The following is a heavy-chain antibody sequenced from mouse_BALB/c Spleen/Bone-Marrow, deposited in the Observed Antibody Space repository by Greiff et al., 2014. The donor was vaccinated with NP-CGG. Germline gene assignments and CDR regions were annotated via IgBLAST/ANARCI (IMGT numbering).Heavy chain of an antibody. CDR2: IYPGNSDT. J-gene: IGHJ1*01. D-gene: IGHD1-1*01. CDR1: GYSFTSYW. CDR3: ARVLRWCFDV. Sequence: EVQLQQSGTVLARPGASVKMSCKASGYSFTSYWMHWVKERPGQGLEWIGAIYPGNSDTSYNQKFKGKAKLTAVTSASTAYMELSSLTNEDSAVYYCARVLRWCFDVWGAGTTVTVSS. V-gene: IGHV1-5*01.